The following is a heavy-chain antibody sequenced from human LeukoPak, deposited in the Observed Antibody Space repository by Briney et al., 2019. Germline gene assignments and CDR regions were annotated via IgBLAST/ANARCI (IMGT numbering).Heavy chain of an antibody. Sequence: SVKVSCKASGGDFNTHIINWVRQAPGQGLEWMGRIIPMRNLANYAHKFQGRVIITADKSRRTAYMEMSRLTSDDTAVYYCARDLIVVVPAAPAYGMDVWGQGTTVTVSS. D-gene: IGHD2-2*01. V-gene: IGHV1-69*04. CDR2: IIPMRNLA. CDR1: GGDFNTHI. J-gene: IGHJ6*02. CDR3: ARDLIVVVPAAPAYGMDV.